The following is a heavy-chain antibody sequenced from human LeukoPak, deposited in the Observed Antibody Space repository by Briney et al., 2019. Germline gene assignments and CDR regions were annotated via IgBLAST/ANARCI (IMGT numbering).Heavy chain of an antibody. CDR1: GGSISSGGYS. CDR3: ASTSRRTGPPTMVRGVIIFDY. D-gene: IGHD3-10*01. CDR2: IYHSGST. V-gene: IGHV4-30-2*01. J-gene: IGHJ4*02. Sequence: SQTLSLTCAVSGGSISSGGYSWSWIRQPPGKGLEWIGYIYHSGSTYYNPSLKSRVTISVDRSKNQFSLKLSSVTAADTAVYYCASTSRRTGPPTMVRGVIIFDYWGQGTLVTVSS.